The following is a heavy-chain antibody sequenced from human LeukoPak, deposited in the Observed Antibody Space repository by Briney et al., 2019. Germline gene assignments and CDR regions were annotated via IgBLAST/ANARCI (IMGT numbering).Heavy chain of an antibody. J-gene: IGHJ6*04. CDR2: INSDGTST. D-gene: IGHD3-10*02. Sequence: GGSLRLSCAASGFTFSSYWLHWVRQAPGKGLVWVSRINSDGTSTPYADSVKVRFTISRDNAKNTLYLQMNSLRAEDTAVYYCAELGITMIGGVWGKGTTVTISS. V-gene: IGHV3-74*01. CDR1: GFTFSSYW. CDR3: AELGITMIGGV.